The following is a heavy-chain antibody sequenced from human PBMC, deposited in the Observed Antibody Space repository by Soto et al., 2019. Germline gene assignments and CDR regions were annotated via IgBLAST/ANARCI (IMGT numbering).Heavy chain of an antibody. V-gene: IGHV3-23*01. CDR2: ISGNGGNT. CDR3: ATTTMLASFTI. J-gene: IGHJ1*01. Sequence: GGSLRLSCVASDFIFSDYAMSWVRQAPGKGLEWVAAISGNGGNTGYADSVKGRFTISRDNSQNTLSLRMNSLRAEDAAVYYFATTTMLASFTIWGQGTLVTVSS. CDR1: DFIFSDYA. D-gene: IGHD3-3*02.